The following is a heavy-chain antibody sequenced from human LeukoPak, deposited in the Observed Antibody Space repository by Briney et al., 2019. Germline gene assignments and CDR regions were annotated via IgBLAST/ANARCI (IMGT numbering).Heavy chain of an antibody. D-gene: IGHD3-22*01. Sequence: ASETLSLTCTVSGYSISSGYYWGWIRQPPGKGLEWIGSNYHSGSTYYNPSLKSRVTISVDTSKNQFSLKLSSVTAADTAVYYCARDTPLPDYYDSSGLNWFDPWGQGTLVTVSS. J-gene: IGHJ5*02. V-gene: IGHV4-38-2*02. CDR1: GYSISSGYY. CDR2: NYHSGST. CDR3: ARDTPLPDYYDSSGLNWFDP.